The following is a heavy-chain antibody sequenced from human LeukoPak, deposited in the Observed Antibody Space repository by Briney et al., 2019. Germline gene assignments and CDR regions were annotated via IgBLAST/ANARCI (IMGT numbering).Heavy chain of an antibody. CDR3: ARDLDTYVVLTAYDTFDI. Sequence: GGSLRLSCTASGFIFDDYGMNWVRQAPGKGPEWVSGINWSGGTIGYADSVEGRFTISRDNAKNSLYLRMNSLRAEDTAVYYCARDLDTYVVLTAYDTFDIWGQGTMVTVSS. J-gene: IGHJ3*02. CDR2: INWSGGTI. D-gene: IGHD2-21*02. V-gene: IGHV3-20*04. CDR1: GFIFDDYG.